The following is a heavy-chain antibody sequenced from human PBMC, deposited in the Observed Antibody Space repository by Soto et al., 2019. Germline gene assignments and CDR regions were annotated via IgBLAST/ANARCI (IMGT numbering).Heavy chain of an antibody. CDR2: IRSKTNSYAT. D-gene: IGHD6-19*01. V-gene: IGHV3-73*01. CDR3: TRQTDAVQWLVVPTDYNFDY. CDR1: GFTFGGSA. J-gene: IGHJ4*02. Sequence: GGSLRLSCAASGFTFGGSAMHWVRQASGKGLEWVGHIRSKTNSYATAYAESAKGRFTISRDDSMNTAYLQMNSLKTEDTAVYFCTRQTDAVQWLVVPTDYNFDYWGQGTLVTVSS.